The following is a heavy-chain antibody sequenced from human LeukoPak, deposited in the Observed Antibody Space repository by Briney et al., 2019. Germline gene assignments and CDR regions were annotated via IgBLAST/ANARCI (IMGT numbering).Heavy chain of an antibody. D-gene: IGHD5-12*01. CDR3: ARDSPGYGGYSY. Sequence: GGSLRPSCTASGFTFSRYWMTWVRQAPGKGLEWVANIKEDGSAKYYVDSMKGRFTISRDNAKNSLYLQINSLRAEDTAVYYCARDSPGYGGYSYWGQGTLVTASS. J-gene: IGHJ4*02. CDR1: GFTFSRYW. CDR2: IKEDGSAK. V-gene: IGHV3-7*04.